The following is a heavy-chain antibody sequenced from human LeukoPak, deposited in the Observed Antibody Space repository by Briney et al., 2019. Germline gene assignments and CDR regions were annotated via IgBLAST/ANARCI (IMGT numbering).Heavy chain of an antibody. Sequence: SETLSLTCTVSGDSISSYYWSWIRQPPGKGLEWIGYIYYSGSTNYNPSLKSRVTISVDTSKNQFSLKLSSVTAADTAVYYCARGEVEMATIPLDYWGQGTLVTVSS. CDR2: IYYSGST. CDR3: ARGEVEMATIPLDY. J-gene: IGHJ4*02. V-gene: IGHV4-59*01. D-gene: IGHD5-24*01. CDR1: GDSISSYY.